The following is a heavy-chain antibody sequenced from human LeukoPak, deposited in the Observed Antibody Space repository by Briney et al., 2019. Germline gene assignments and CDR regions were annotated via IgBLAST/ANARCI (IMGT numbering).Heavy chain of an antibody. J-gene: IGHJ3*02. Sequence: SETLSLTCTVSGGSISSYYWSWVRQPPGKGLEWIGYIYYSGSTNYNPSLKSRVTISVDTSKNQFSLKLSSVTAADTAVYYCARDRVPYYYGSGSPNAFDIWGQGTMVTVSS. V-gene: IGHV4-59*01. CDR2: IYYSGST. CDR1: GGSISSYY. D-gene: IGHD3-10*01. CDR3: ARDRVPYYYGSGSPNAFDI.